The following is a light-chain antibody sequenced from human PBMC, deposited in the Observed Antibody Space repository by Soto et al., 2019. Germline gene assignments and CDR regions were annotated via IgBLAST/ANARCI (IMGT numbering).Light chain of an antibody. Sequence: EIVLTQSPATLSLSPGEGATLSCRASQSIRNYLVWYQQKPGQAPRVLVYDTSKRATGIPARFSGTGSGTDFTLTIRILEPEDFAVYYCQQRDRGPVTFGPGPKLDIK. J-gene: IGKJ3*01. V-gene: IGKV3-11*01. CDR1: QSIRNY. CDR3: QQRDRGPVT. CDR2: DTS.